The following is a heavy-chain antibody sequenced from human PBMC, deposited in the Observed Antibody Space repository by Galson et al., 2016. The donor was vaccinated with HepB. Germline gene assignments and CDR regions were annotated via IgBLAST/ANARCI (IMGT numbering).Heavy chain of an antibody. J-gene: IGHJ6*03. Sequence: SETLSLTCTVSGDSVSSRSYYWSWIRQPPGKGLEWIGYVHYSESTNYNPSLKSRVTVSVDTSKNHFSLKLSSVTAADSAVYYCARVPFRFGGRYMDVWGIGTTVIVSS. D-gene: IGHD3-10*01. CDR1: GDSVSSRSYY. CDR3: ARVPFRFGGRYMDV. CDR2: VHYSEST. V-gene: IGHV4-61*03.